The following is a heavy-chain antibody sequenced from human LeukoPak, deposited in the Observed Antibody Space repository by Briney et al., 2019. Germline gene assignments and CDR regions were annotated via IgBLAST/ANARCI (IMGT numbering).Heavy chain of an antibody. V-gene: IGHV4-59*08. CDR3: DTHEAQYRSPQR. CDR2: FKYIGNT. CDR1: VGFISSYY. D-gene: IGHD6-6*01. J-gene: IGHJ4*02. Sequence: SSETLSLTCTVSVGFISSYYWSWIRQSPGQGLEWIGDFKYIGNTNYNPSLKSRVTISVDTSKNQFSLKMSSVNGAETAVNYSDTHEAQYRSPQRGAQGTLVTVSS.